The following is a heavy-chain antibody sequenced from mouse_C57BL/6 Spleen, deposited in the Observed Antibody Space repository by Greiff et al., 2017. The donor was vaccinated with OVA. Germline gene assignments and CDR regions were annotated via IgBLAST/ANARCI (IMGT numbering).Heavy chain of an antibody. CDR1: GYAFSSSW. V-gene: IGHV1-82*01. J-gene: IGHJ4*01. CDR3: ARSGYGSYYAMDY. D-gene: IGHD2-10*02. Sequence: QVQLQQSGPELVKPGASVKISCKASGYAFSSSWMNWVKQRPGKGLEWIGRIYPGDGDTNYNGKFKGKATLTADKSSSTAYMQLSSLTSEDCAVYFCARSGYGSYYAMDYWSEGTSVTVSS. CDR2: IYPGDGDT.